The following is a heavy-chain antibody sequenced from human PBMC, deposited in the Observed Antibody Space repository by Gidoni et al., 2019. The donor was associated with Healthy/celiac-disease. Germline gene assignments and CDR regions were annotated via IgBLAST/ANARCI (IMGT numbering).Heavy chain of an antibody. D-gene: IGHD2-2*01. V-gene: IGHV4-34*01. CDR2: INHSGST. Sequence: QVQLQQWGAGLLKPSETLSLTCAVYGGSFSGYYWSWIRQPPGKGLEWIGEINHSGSTNYNPSLKSRVTISVDTSKNQFSLKLSSVTAADTAVYYCARGAVGCSSTSCYYYYYGMDVWGQGTTVTVSS. J-gene: IGHJ6*02. CDR1: GGSFSGYY. CDR3: ARGAVGCSSTSCYYYYYGMDV.